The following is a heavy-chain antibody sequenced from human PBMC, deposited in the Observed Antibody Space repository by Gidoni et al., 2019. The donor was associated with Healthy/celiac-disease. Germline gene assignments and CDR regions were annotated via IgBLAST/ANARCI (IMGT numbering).Heavy chain of an antibody. CDR3: ARRAAASNWFDP. V-gene: IGHV4-39*01. Sequence: QLQLQESGPGLVKPSETLSLTCTVSGGSISSSSYYWGWIRQPPGKGLEWIGSIYYSGSTYYNPSLKGRVTISVDTSKNQFSLKLSSVTAADTAVYYCARRAAASNWFDPWGQGTLVTVSS. J-gene: IGHJ5*02. D-gene: IGHD2-2*01. CDR2: IYYSGST. CDR1: GGSISSSSYY.